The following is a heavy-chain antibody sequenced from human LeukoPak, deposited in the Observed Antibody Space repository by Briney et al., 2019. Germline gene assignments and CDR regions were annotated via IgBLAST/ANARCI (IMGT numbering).Heavy chain of an antibody. CDR3: AGRVTGYSSGYVY. D-gene: IGHD5-18*01. CDR2: IKQDGGGK. Sequence: GGSLRLSCAASGFTFSSYWLSWVRQAPGKGLEWVANIKQDGGGKYYVDSVKGRFTISRDNAKNSLYLQMNSLRAEDTAVYYCAGRVTGYSSGYVYWGQGTLVTVSS. J-gene: IGHJ4*02. V-gene: IGHV3-7*01. CDR1: GFTFSSYW.